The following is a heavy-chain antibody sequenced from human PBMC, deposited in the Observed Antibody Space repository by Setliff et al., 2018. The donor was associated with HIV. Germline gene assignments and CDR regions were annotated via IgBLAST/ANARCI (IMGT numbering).Heavy chain of an antibody. D-gene: IGHD4-4*01. CDR1: GFTFSSYS. CDR3: AREDYNNYWEYWYSDL. CDR2: ISSSSTYI. V-gene: IGHV3-21*01. Sequence: GGSLRLSCAASGFTFSSYSMNWVRQAPGKGLEWVSSISSSSTYIYYADSVKGRFTISRDNAKNSLYLQMNSLRAEDTAMYYCAREDYNNYWEYWYSDLWGRGTLVTVSS. J-gene: IGHJ2*01.